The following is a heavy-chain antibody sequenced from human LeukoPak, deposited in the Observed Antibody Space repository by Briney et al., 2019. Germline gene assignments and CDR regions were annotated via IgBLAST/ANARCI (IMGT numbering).Heavy chain of an antibody. CDR3: ARGQGDY. Sequence: PSETLSLTCTVSGGSISYYYWSWIRQPPGKGLEWIGEINHSGSTNYNPSLKSRVTISVDTSKNQFSLKLSSVTAADTAVYYCARGQGDYWGQGTLVTVSS. CDR2: INHSGST. CDR1: GGSISYYY. J-gene: IGHJ4*02. V-gene: IGHV4-34*01.